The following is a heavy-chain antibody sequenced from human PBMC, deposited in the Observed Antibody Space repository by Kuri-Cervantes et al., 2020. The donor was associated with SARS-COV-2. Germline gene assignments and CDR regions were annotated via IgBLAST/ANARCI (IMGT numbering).Heavy chain of an antibody. CDR2: IIPFFGTP. CDR1: GGTFSTYG. J-gene: IGHJ6*03. D-gene: IGHD4-23*01. Sequence: SVKVSCKASGGTFSTYGFTWVRQAPGQGLEWMGGIIPFFGTPNYAQKFEGRVTITADESTSTAYMELSSLRSEDTAVYYCARGGGRLRWSRAYYYYMDVWGKGTTVTVSS. CDR3: ARGGGRLRWSRAYYYYMDV. V-gene: IGHV1-69*13.